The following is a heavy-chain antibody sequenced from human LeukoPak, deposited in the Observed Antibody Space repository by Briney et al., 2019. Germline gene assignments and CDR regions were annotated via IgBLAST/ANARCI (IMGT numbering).Heavy chain of an antibody. CDR3: ARDFFGIAAAGTNGMDV. CDR2: ISGSGGST. J-gene: IGHJ6*02. CDR1: GFTFSSYA. D-gene: IGHD6-13*01. V-gene: IGHV3-23*01. Sequence: PGGSLRLSCAASGFTFSSYAMSWVRQAPGKGLEWVSAISGSGGSTYYADSVKGRFTISRDNAKNSLYLQMNSLRAEDTAVYYCARDFFGIAAAGTNGMDVWGQGTTVTVSS.